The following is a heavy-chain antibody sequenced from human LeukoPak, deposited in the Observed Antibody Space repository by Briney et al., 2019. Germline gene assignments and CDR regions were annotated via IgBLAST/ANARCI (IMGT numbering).Heavy chain of an antibody. J-gene: IGHJ4*02. CDR2: IKEDGSEK. CDR3: ARDLSGVTGYTYGRGIDY. CDR1: GFTFRRYW. V-gene: IGHV3-7*01. Sequence: GGSLRLSCVASGFTFRRYWMTWVRQAPGKKPEWVANIKEDGSEKYYDDSVRGRFTISRDNAKTSLYLQMNSLRAEDTAVYYCARDLSGVTGYTYGRGIDYWGQGTLVTVSS. D-gene: IGHD5-18*01.